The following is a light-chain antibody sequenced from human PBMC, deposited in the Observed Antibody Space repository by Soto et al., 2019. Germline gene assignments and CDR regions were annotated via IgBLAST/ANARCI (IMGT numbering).Light chain of an antibody. Sequence: EIVITQSPATLSVSPGERATLSCRASQSVSSNLAWYQQKPGQAPRLLIYGASTRATCIHARFSGSGSGTEFTLPLSSLQSEDFAVHYCPQYTNWPRKFGQGTKVDIK. CDR3: PQYTNWPRK. V-gene: IGKV3-15*01. J-gene: IGKJ1*01. CDR2: GAS. CDR1: QSVSSN.